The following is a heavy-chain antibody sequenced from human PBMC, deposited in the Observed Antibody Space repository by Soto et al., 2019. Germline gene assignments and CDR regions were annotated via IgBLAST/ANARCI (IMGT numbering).Heavy chain of an antibody. CDR2: VYYSGST. CDR3: ARHNYGSGSTYFDY. D-gene: IGHD3-10*01. CDR1: GDSVSSGTYF. J-gene: IGHJ4*02. Sequence: SETLSLTCTGSGDSVSSGTYFWSWIRQPPGKGLEWIGYVYYSGSTNYNPTLKSRLTMSVDTSKSQFSLKLNSMTAADTAVYYCARHNYGSGSTYFDYWGQGTLVTVS. V-gene: IGHV4-61*01.